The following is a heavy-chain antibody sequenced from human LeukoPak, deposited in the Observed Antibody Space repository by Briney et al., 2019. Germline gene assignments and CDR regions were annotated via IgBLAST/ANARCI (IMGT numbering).Heavy chain of an antibody. CDR3: ARHQGQWLPSDAFDI. CDR1: GYSFTTYW. J-gene: IGHJ3*02. CDR2: IYPGDSDT. V-gene: IGHV5-51*01. D-gene: IGHD6-19*01. Sequence: GASLKISCKGSGYSFTTYWIGWVRQLPGKGLEWMGIIYPGDSDTRYSPSFQGQVTISADKSISTAYLQWSSLKASDTAMYYCARHQGQWLPSDAFDIWGQGTMVTVSS.